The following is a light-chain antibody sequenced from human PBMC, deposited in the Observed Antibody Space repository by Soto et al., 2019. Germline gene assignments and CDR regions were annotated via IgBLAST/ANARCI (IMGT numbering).Light chain of an antibody. CDR3: RSYTSSSTLYV. Sequence: QSALTQPASVSGSPGQSITISCTGTSSDVGGYNYVSWYQQHPGKAPKLMIYDVSNRPSGVSNRFSGSKSGNTASLTISGLQAEDEADYYCRSYTSSSTLYVLGNGTKVTVL. J-gene: IGLJ1*01. CDR2: DVS. CDR1: SSDVGGYNY. V-gene: IGLV2-14*01.